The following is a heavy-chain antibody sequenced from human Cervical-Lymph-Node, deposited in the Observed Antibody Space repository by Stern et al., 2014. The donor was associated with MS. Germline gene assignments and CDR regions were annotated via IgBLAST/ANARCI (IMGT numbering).Heavy chain of an antibody. CDR1: GFIFSNYW. V-gene: IGHV3-74*03. Sequence: EVKLVESGGDLVQPGGSLRLSCAASGFIFSNYWMQWVRQAPGKGLVWVSHINSHGSSTSYADSVKCRFTTSRDNAKNTLYLQMDDLRAEDTAVYFCVRDNYGTDYWGQGTLVTVSS. CDR3: VRDNYGTDY. CDR2: INSHGSST. D-gene: IGHD3-16*01. J-gene: IGHJ4*02.